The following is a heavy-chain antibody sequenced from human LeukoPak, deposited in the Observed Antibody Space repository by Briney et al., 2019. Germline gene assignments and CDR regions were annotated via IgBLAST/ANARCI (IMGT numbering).Heavy chain of an antibody. CDR1: GFTVCLSY. D-gene: IGHD1-26*01. Sequence: GGSLRLSCAASGFTVCLSYMSWARQAPGKGVEGVLSISSSSSYIYYADSVKGRFTISSDNAKTSLYRQMNSLRAEDTAVYYCAREGSLDAFDIWGQGKMVTVSS. J-gene: IGHJ3*02. V-gene: IGHV3-21*01. CDR3: AREGSLDAFDI. CDR2: ISSSSSYI.